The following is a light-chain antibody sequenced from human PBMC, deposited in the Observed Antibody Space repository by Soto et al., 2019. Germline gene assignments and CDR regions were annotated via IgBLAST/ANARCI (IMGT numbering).Light chain of an antibody. Sequence: QSALTQPASVSGSPGQSITISCTGTSSDIGAYNFVSWYQQHPGKAPKLMLYDVNIRPSGVSNRFSGSKSGNTASLTISRLQAEDEADYYFTSWTTSTTMIFGGGTKLTVL. V-gene: IGLV2-14*03. CDR3: TSWTTSTTMI. CDR2: DVN. J-gene: IGLJ2*01. CDR1: SSDIGAYNF.